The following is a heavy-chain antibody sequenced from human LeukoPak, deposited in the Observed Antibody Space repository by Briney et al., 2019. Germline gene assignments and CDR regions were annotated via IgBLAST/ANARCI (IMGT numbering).Heavy chain of an antibody. CDR1: GYSISSGYY. CDR3: AREYSSGWIDY. CDR2: IYHSGST. V-gene: IGHV4-38-2*02. J-gene: IGHJ4*02. Sequence: SETLSLTCTVSGYSISSGYYWGWLRQPPGKGLEWIGSIYHSGSTYYNPSLKSRVTISVDTSKNQFSLKLSSVTAADTAVYYCAREYSSGWIDYWGQGTLVTVSS. D-gene: IGHD6-19*01.